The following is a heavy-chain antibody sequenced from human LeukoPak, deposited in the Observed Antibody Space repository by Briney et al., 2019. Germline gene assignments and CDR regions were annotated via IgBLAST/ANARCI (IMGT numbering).Heavy chain of an antibody. Sequence: GGSLRLSCAASGFTFDDYGMSWVRQAPGQGLQWVSAINWKGGSTDYADSVKGRFTISRDNAKNSLYLQVNSLRAEDTALYYCARYSGVVPAATWNYYYFYMDVWGKGTTVTVSS. J-gene: IGHJ6*03. D-gene: IGHD2-2*01. CDR1: GFTFDDYG. V-gene: IGHV3-20*04. CDR3: ARYSGVVPAATWNYYYFYMDV. CDR2: INWKGGST.